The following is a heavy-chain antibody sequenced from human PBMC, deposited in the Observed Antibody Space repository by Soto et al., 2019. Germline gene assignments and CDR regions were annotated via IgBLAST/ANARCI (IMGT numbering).Heavy chain of an antibody. CDR3: AADRPAGRRGIGEV. J-gene: IGHJ6*02. D-gene: IGHD3-16*01. V-gene: IGHV1-58*01. Sequence: SVKVSCKASGFTFTSSAVQWVRQARGQRLEWIGWIVVGSGNTNYAQKFQERVTITRDMSTSTAYMELSSLRSEDTAVYYCAADRPAGRRGIGEVWGQGTTVTVSS. CDR1: GFTFTSSA. CDR2: IVVGSGNT.